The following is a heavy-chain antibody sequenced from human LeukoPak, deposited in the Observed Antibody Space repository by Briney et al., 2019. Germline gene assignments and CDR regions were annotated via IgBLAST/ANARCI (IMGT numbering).Heavy chain of an antibody. D-gene: IGHD2-21*02. CDR1: GASISSYY. V-gene: IGHV4-4*07. CDR2: LYTSGST. J-gene: IGHJ3*01. CDR3: TRDNGGDWYAFEL. Sequence: PSETLSLTCTVSGASISSYYWSGIRQPAGKGLEWIGRLYTSGSTNYNPSLKSRVTMSVDTSKNQFSLKLSSVTAADTALYYCTRDNGGDWYAFELWAQGTVVTVSS.